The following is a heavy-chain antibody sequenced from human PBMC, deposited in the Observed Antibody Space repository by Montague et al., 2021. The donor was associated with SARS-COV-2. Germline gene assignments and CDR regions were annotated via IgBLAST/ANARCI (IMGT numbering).Heavy chain of an antibody. CDR3: TGNGHMTWPGPSPGFDY. V-gene: IGHV4-39*01. J-gene: IGHJ4*02. D-gene: IGHD1-14*01. CDR2: VYYSGST. Sequence: SETLSLTCTVSGDSISSSSYNWGWIRQPPGKGLDWIGSVYYSGSTYYNPSLKSRVTISVDTSKNQFSLKLSSVTAADTAVYYCTGNGHMTWPGPSPGFDYWGQGTLVTVSS. CDR1: GDSISSSSYN.